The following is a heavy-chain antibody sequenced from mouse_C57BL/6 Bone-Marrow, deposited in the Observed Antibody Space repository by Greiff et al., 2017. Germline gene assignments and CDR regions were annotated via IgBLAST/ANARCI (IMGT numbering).Heavy chain of an antibody. CDR1: GYTFTSYW. CDR3: ARWDSSGYGAWFAY. D-gene: IGHD3-2*02. CDR2: INPSNGGT. J-gene: IGHJ3*01. Sequence: QVQLQQSGTELVKPGASVKLSCKASGYTFTSYWMHWVKQRPGQGLEWIGNINPSNGGTNYNEKFKSKATLTVDKSSSTAYMQLSSLTSEDSAVYYCARWDSSGYGAWFAYWGQGTLVTVSA. V-gene: IGHV1-53*01.